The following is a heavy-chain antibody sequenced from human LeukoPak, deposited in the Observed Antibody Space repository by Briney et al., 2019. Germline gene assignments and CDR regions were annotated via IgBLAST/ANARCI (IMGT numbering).Heavy chain of an antibody. CDR3: ARRIYSSSWFYYYYGMDV. V-gene: IGHV4-39*01. Sequence: SETLSLTCTVSGGSISSSDYYWGWIRQPPGKGLEWIGSIYYSGTTYYSPSRKSRVTISVDTSKNQFSLNLSSVTAADTAVYYYARRIYSSSWFYYYYGMDVWGQGTTVTVS. CDR2: IYYSGTT. D-gene: IGHD6-13*01. CDR1: GGSISSSDYY. J-gene: IGHJ6*02.